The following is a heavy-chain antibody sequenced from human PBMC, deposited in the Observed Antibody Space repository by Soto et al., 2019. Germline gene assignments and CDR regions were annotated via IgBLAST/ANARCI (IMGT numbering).Heavy chain of an antibody. Sequence: LKISCKGSGYSFTIYWFSWVRQMPGKCLEWMGRVDPSDSYTNYIPSFQGHVTISADKSISTAYLQWSSLNASDTAMYYCARLKRGSYPYYYYGMDVWGQGTTVTVSS. CDR3: ARLKRGSYPYYYYGMDV. D-gene: IGHD1-26*01. J-gene: IGHJ6*02. CDR1: GYSFTIYW. CDR2: VDPSDSYT. V-gene: IGHV5-10-1*01.